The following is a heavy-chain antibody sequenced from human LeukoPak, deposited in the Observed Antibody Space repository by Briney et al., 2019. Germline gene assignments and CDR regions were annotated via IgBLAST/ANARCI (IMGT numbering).Heavy chain of an antibody. CDR3: ASYSSSWYNYFDY. D-gene: IGHD6-13*01. J-gene: IGHJ4*02. Sequence: SVKVSCKASGYTFTGYYMHWVRQAPGQGLEWMGGIIPIFGTANYAQKFQGRVTITADKSTSTAYMELSSLRSEDTAVYYCASYSSSWYNYFDYWGQGALVTVSS. V-gene: IGHV1-69*06. CDR2: IIPIFGTA. CDR1: GYTFTGYY.